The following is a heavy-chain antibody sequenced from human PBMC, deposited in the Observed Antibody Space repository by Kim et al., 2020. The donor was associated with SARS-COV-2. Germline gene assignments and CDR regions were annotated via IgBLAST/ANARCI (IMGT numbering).Heavy chain of an antibody. CDR1: GGTFSSYA. CDR3: ARAVAGTVVDY. CDR2: IIPILGIA. J-gene: IGHJ4*02. D-gene: IGHD6-19*01. Sequence: SVKVSCKASGGTFSSYAISWVRQAPGQGLEWMGRIIPILGIANYAQKFQGRVTITADKSTSTAYMALSSLRSEDTAVYYCARAVAGTVVDYWGQGTLVT. V-gene: IGHV1-69*04.